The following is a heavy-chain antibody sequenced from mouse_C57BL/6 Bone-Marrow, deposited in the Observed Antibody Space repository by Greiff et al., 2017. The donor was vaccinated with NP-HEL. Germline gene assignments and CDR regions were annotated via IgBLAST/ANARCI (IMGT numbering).Heavy chain of an antibody. Sequence: QVQLKQSGPELVKPGASVKISCKASGYAFSSSWMNWVKQRPGKGLEWIGRIYPGDGDTNYNGKFKGKATLTADKSSSTAYMRLSSLTSEDFAVYFCARDGYYPAWFAYWGQGTLVTVSA. V-gene: IGHV1-82*01. D-gene: IGHD2-3*01. J-gene: IGHJ3*01. CDR2: IYPGDGDT. CDR3: ARDGYYPAWFAY. CDR1: GYAFSSSW.